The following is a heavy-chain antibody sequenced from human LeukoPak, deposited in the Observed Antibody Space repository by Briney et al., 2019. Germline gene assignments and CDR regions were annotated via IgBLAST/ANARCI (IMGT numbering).Heavy chain of an antibody. V-gene: IGHV4-59*08. CDR3: ARREVEMRASASGNWLGP. Sequence: PSETLSLTCSVSGGSISSSYWNWVRQPPGKGLEWIGRISYSGTTNYNPSLKSRVTISSDTSKNQFSLKLTSVTAADTAVYYCARREVEMRASASGNWLGPWGQGTLVTVSS. CDR1: GGSISSSY. CDR2: ISYSGTT. J-gene: IGHJ5*02. D-gene: IGHD3-10*01.